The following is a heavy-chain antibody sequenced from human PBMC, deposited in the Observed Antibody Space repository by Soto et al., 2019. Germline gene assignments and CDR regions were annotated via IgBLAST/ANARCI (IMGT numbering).Heavy chain of an antibody. Sequence: QVQLVQSGAEVKKPGSSLKVSCKASGGTFSSYAISWVRQAPGQGLEWMGGIIPIFGTANYAQKFQGRVTITADESTSTAYMELSSLRSEDTAVYYCARALSSSGWHRWVGMDVWGQGTTVTVSS. J-gene: IGHJ6*02. V-gene: IGHV1-69*01. D-gene: IGHD6-19*01. CDR2: IIPIFGTA. CDR1: GGTFSSYA. CDR3: ARALSSSGWHRWVGMDV.